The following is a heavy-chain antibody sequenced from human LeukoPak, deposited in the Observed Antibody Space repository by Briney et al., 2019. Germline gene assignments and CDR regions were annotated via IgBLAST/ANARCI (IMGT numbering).Heavy chain of an antibody. CDR3: AREAYCGGPSCFAVNYMDV. J-gene: IGHJ6*03. V-gene: IGHV3-7*01. Sequence: GGSLRLSCVASGSGFTFSEFWLGWVRQTPGERLEWVANIKGDGGETYYVDSVKGRFTISRDNVKNSVYLQMNSLRADDTSMYRCAREAYCGGPSCFAVNYMDVWGKGTTVTVSS. D-gene: IGHD2-2*01. CDR2: IKGDGGET. CDR1: GSGFTFSEFW.